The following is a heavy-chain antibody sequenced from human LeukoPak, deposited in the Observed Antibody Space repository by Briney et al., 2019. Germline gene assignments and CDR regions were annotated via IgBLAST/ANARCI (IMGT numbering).Heavy chain of an antibody. CDR3: ARGFTQAAMRWFDP. Sequence: ASVKASCKASGYTFASYDINWVRQATGQGLEWMGWMNPNSGNTGYAQKFQGRVTITMNTSISTAYMELSSLTSEDTAVYYCARGFTQAAMRWFDPWGQGTLVTVSS. J-gene: IGHJ5*02. CDR1: GYTFASYD. CDR2: MNPNSGNT. V-gene: IGHV1-8*03. D-gene: IGHD3-16*01.